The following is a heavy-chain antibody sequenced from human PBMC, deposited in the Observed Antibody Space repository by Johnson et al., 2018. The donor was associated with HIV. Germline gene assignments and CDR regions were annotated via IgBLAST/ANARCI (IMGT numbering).Heavy chain of an antibody. CDR1: GFTFSSYG. J-gene: IGHJ3*02. CDR2: IWYDGTNK. V-gene: IGHV3-33*06. D-gene: IGHD4-23*01. Sequence: QVQLVESGGGLVQPGGSLRLSCAASGFTFSSYGMHWVRQAPGKGLEWVALIWYDGTNKYYADSVKGRFTISRDNSKNTLSLQMISLRAEDTAMYYCAKARSLLDYGGFDAFDIWGQGTLVIVSS. CDR3: AKARSLLDYGGFDAFDI.